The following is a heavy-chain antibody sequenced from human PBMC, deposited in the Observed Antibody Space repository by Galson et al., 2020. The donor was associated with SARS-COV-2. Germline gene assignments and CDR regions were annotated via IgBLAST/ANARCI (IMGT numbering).Heavy chain of an antibody. V-gene: IGHV1-8*01. CDR2: MNPNSGNT. CDR3: ARGLGYCSSTSCFTQVYYYGMDV. J-gene: IGHJ6*02. CDR1: GYTFTSYD. Sequence: GESLKISCKASGYTFTSYDINWVRQATGQGLEWMGWMNPNSGNTGYAQKFQGRVTMTRNTSISTAYMELSSLRSEDTAVYYCARGLGYCSSTSCFTQVYYYGMDVWGQGTTVTVSS. D-gene: IGHD2-2*01.